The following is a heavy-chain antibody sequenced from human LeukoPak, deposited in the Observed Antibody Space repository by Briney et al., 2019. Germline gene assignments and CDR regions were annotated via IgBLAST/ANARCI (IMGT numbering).Heavy chain of an antibody. Sequence: GGSLRLSCTASGFTFGDYAMSWVRQAPGKGLEWVGFIRTKAYGGTTEYAESVKGRFTISRDDSKSIVYLQMNSLKTEDTAVYYCARELSGSYYDFDYWGQGTLVTVSS. J-gene: IGHJ4*02. CDR1: GFTFGDYA. D-gene: IGHD1-26*01. CDR3: ARELSGSYYDFDY. V-gene: IGHV3-49*04. CDR2: IRTKAYGGTT.